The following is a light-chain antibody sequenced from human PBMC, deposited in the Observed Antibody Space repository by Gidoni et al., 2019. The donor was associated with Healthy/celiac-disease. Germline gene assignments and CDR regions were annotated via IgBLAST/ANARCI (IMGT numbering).Light chain of an antibody. CDR2: GAS. J-gene: IGKJ2*01. CDR1: QSVSSSY. Sequence: EIVLTQSPGTLSLSPGERATLSCRASQSVSSSYLAWYQQKPGQAPRRLIYGASSRATGIPYRFSGSGSGTDFTLTISRLEPEDFAVYYCQQYGSSPRMYTFGQGTKLEIK. CDR3: QQYGSSPRMYT. V-gene: IGKV3-20*01.